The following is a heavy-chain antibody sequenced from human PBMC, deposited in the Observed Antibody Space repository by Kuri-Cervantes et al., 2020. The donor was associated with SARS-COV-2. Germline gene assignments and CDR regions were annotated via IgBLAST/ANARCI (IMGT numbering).Heavy chain of an antibody. CDR3: ARVRRFLEWKRPTDNFDY. D-gene: IGHD3-3*01. J-gene: IGHJ4*02. Sequence: ESLKISCTVSRGSISSSSYYWGWIRQPPGKGLEWIGSIYYSGSTYYNPSLKSLVTISVHTSKNQFSLKLSSVTAADPAVDYCARVRRFLEWKRPTDNFDYWGQGTLVTVSS. CDR2: IYYSGST. CDR1: RGSISSSSYY. V-gene: IGHV4-39*07.